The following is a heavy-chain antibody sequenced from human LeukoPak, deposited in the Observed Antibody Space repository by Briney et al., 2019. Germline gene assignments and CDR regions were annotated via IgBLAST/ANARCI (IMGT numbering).Heavy chain of an antibody. V-gene: IGHV1-69*01. J-gene: IGHJ3*02. D-gene: IGHD5-12*01. Sequence: SVKVSCKASGGTFSSYAISWVRQAPGQGLEWMGGIIPIFGTANYAQKFQGRVTITADESTSTAYMELSSLRSEDTVVYYCAREVRSGYDNAFDIWGQGTMVTVSS. CDR2: IIPIFGTA. CDR1: GGTFSSYA. CDR3: AREVRSGYDNAFDI.